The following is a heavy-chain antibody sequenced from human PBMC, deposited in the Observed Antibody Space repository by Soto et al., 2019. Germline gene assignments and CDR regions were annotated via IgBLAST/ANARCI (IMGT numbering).Heavy chain of an antibody. Sequence: ASVKVSCKASGYTFTSYAMHWVRQAPGQRLEWMGWINAGNGNTKYSQKFQGRVTITRDTSASTAYMELSSLRSEDTAVYYCASGGSLYCSSTSCYTRYYYGMDVWGQGXTVTVSS. V-gene: IGHV1-3*01. CDR3: ASGGSLYCSSTSCYTRYYYGMDV. CDR2: INAGNGNT. D-gene: IGHD2-2*02. J-gene: IGHJ6*02. CDR1: GYTFTSYA.